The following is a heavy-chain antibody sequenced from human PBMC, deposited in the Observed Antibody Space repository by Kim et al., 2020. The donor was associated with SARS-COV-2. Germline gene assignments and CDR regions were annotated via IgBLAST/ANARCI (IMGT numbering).Heavy chain of an antibody. CDR3: VKGRYCGGDCYPIDWYFDL. CDR2: ISSNGDNT. D-gene: IGHD2-21*02. Sequence: GGSLRLSCSASGFTFRSYAIPWVRQAPGKGLEYVSAISSNGDNTYYADSVKGRFTISRDNSKNTLYLHMSSLRAEDTALYYCVKGRYCGGDCYPIDWYFDLWGRGTLVTVSS. V-gene: IGHV3-64D*06. CDR1: GFTFRSYA. J-gene: IGHJ2*01.